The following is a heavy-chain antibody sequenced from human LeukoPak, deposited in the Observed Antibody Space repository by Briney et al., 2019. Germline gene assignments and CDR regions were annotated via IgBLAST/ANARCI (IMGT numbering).Heavy chain of an antibody. CDR1: GFTFSSYS. CDR2: ISSSSSYI. Sequence: GGSLRLSCAASGFTFSSYSMNWVRQAPGKGLEWVSSISSSSSYIYYADSVKGRFIISRDNAKNSLYLQMNSLRAEDTAVYYCASYCSSTSCKTTVDYWGQRTLVTVSS. J-gene: IGHJ4*02. V-gene: IGHV3-21*01. CDR3: ASYCSSTSCKTTVDY. D-gene: IGHD2-2*01.